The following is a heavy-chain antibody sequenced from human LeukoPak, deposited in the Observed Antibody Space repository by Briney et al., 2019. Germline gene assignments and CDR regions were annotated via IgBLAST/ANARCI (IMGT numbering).Heavy chain of an antibody. CDR1: GFTFSSYG. J-gene: IGHJ6*03. Sequence: GGSLRLSCAASGFTFSSYGMHWVRQAPGKGLEWVAFIRYDGSNKYYADSVKGRFTISRDNSKNTLYLQMNSLRAEDTAVYYCAKRRLMAMVRLVSYYYYMDVWGKGTTVTVSS. CDR3: AKRRLMAMVRLVSYYYYMDV. D-gene: IGHD3-10*01. CDR2: IRYDGSNK. V-gene: IGHV3-30*02.